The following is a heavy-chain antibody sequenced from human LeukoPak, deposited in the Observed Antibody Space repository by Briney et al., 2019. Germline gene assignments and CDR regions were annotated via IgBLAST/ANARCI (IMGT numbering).Heavy chain of an antibody. CDR3: ARLYRATDAFDI. CDR1: GGSISSYY. Sequence: SETLSLTCTVSGGSISSYYWSWIRQPPGKGLEWIGYIYYSGSTNYNPSLKSRVTISVDTSKNQFSLKRSSVTAADTAVYYCARLYRATDAFDIWGQGTMVTVSS. D-gene: IGHD1-26*01. CDR2: IYYSGST. V-gene: IGHV4-59*08. J-gene: IGHJ3*02.